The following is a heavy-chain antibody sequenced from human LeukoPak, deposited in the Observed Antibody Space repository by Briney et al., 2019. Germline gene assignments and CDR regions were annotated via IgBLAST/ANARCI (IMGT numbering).Heavy chain of an antibody. Sequence: SQTLSLTCAISGDSVSSNSAAWNWIRQSPSRGLEWLGRTYYRSKWYNDYAVSVKSRITINPDTSKNQFSLQLNSVTPEDTAVYYCARAPAPGSRDSSSWYTRRYYYMDVWGKGTTVTISS. CDR1: GDSVSSNSAA. J-gene: IGHJ6*03. D-gene: IGHD6-13*01. V-gene: IGHV6-1*01. CDR2: TYYRSKWYN. CDR3: ARAPAPGSRDSSSWYTRRYYYMDV.